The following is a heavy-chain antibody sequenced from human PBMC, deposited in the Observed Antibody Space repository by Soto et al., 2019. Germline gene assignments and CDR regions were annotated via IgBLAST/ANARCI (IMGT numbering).Heavy chain of an antibody. Sequence: SETLSLTCTVSGGSISSGDYYWSWIRQPPGKGLEWIGYIYYSGSTYYNPSLKSRVTISVDTSKNQFSLKLSSVTAADTAVYYCARVGPSNQLLYQVEPHFDYWGPGTLVTVSS. CDR2: IYYSGST. D-gene: IGHD2-2*02. CDR3: ARVGPSNQLLYQVEPHFDY. J-gene: IGHJ4*02. CDR1: GGSISSGDYY. V-gene: IGHV4-30-4*01.